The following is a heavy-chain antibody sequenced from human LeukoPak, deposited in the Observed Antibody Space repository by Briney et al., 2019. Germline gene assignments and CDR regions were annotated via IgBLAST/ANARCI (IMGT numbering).Heavy chain of an antibody. CDR2: INTHGSST. D-gene: IGHD3-16*01. Sequence: PGGPLRLSCAASGSALSNYWLHWVRQAPGKGLEWVARINTHGSSTNYADSVKGRFTISRDNAKNTLYLQMTSLSAEDTAVYYALAGYYYYYMDVWGKGTTVTVSS. V-gene: IGHV3-74*01. J-gene: IGHJ6*03. CDR1: GSALSNYW. CDR3: LAGYYYYYMDV.